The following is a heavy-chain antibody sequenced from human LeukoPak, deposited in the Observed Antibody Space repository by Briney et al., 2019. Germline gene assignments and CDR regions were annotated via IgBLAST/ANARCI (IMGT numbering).Heavy chain of an antibody. Sequence: GSLRLSCAASGFTFSSYAMSWIRQPPGKGLEWIGCIYYSGSTYYNPSLKSRVTISVDMSKSQFSLRLTSVTAADTAVYYCARKNDFDIWGQGTLVTVSS. V-gene: IGHV4-59*01. D-gene: IGHD2/OR15-2a*01. CDR1: GFTFSSYA. J-gene: IGHJ3*02. CDR3: ARKNDFDI. CDR2: IYYSGST.